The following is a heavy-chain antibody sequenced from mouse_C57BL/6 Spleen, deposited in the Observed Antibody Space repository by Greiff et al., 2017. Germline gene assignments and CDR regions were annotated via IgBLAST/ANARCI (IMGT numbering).Heavy chain of an antibody. CDR3: ARVDSNYAWFAY. CDR2: ISYDGSN. J-gene: IGHJ3*01. D-gene: IGHD2-5*01. CDR1: GYSITSGYY. V-gene: IGHV3-6*01. Sequence: EVQLQESGPGLVKPSQSLSLTCSVTGYSITSGYYWNWIRQFPGNKLEWMGYISYDGSNNYNPSLKNRISITRDTSKNQFFLKLNSVTTEDTATYYCARVDSNYAWFAYWGQGTLVTVSA.